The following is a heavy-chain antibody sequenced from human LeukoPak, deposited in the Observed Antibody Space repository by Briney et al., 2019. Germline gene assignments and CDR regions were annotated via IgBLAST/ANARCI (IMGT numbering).Heavy chain of an antibody. D-gene: IGHD3-22*01. CDR3: YEAYYDTSGRMGGFDY. J-gene: IGHJ4*02. Sequence: KTGGSLRLSCAASGFTFSDYQMSWIRQAPGKGLEWVSYISSSSSYTNYADSVKGRFTISRDNAKNSLYLQMNSLSGEGTAVYYWYEAYYDTSGRMGGFDYWGQGTLVTVSS. CDR1: GFTFSDYQ. CDR2: ISSSSSYT. V-gene: IGHV3-11*03.